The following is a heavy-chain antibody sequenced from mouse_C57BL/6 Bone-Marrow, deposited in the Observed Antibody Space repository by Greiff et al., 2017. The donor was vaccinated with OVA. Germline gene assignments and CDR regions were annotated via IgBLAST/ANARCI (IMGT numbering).Heavy chain of an antibody. CDR2: IDPETGGT. Sequence: VQLQQSGAELVRPGASVTLSCKASGYTFTDYEMHWVKQTPVHGLEWIGAIDPETGGTAYNQKFKGKAILTADKSSSTAYMVLRSLTSEDSAVYYCTRTRFDYFDYWGQGTTLTVSS. J-gene: IGHJ2*01. CDR3: TRTRFDYFDY. V-gene: IGHV1-15*01. CDR1: GYTFTDYE.